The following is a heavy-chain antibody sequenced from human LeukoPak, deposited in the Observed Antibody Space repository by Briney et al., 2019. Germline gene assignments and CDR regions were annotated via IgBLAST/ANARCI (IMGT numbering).Heavy chain of an antibody. J-gene: IGHJ4*02. Sequence: SVKVSCKASGGTFSSYAISWVRQAPGQGLEWMGGIIPIFGTANYAQKFQGRVTITADESTSTAYMELSSLRSEDTAVYYCVIRSYYDSSGYYLGGNFDYWGQGTLVTVSS. CDR1: GGTFSSYA. CDR2: IIPIFGTA. D-gene: IGHD3-22*01. V-gene: IGHV1-69*13. CDR3: VIRSYYDSSGYYLGGNFDY.